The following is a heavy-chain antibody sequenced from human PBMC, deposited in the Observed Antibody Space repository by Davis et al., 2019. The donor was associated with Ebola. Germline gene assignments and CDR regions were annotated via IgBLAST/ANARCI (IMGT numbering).Heavy chain of an antibody. CDR1: GFTFSSYS. D-gene: IGHD6-19*01. J-gene: IGHJ1*01. Sequence: PGGSLRLSCAASGFTFSSYSMNWVRQAPGKGLEWVSSISSSSSYIYYADSVKGRFTISRDNSKNTLYLQMNSLRAEDTAVYYCARGRYSSGLEYFQHWGQGTLVTVSS. CDR2: ISSSSSYI. CDR3: ARGRYSSGLEYFQH. V-gene: IGHV3-21*01.